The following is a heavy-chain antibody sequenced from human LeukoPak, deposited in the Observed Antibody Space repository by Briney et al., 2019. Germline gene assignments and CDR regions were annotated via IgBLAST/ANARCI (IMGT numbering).Heavy chain of an antibody. CDR2: INPKSGGT. Sequence: ASVKVSCKASGYTFTDYYVHCVRQAPGQGLEWMGRINPKSGGTNYAQKFQGRVTMTRDTSISTAYMELSRLRSDDTAMYYCANSNYYGSGISDYWGQGTLVTVSS. D-gene: IGHD3-10*01. CDR1: GYTFTDYY. V-gene: IGHV1-2*06. J-gene: IGHJ4*02. CDR3: ANSNYYGSGISDY.